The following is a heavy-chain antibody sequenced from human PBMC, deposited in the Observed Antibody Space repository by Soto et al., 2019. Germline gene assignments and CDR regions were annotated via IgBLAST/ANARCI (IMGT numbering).Heavy chain of an antibody. J-gene: IGHJ6*02. V-gene: IGHV1-69*12. D-gene: IGHD5-12*01. Sequence: QVQLVQSGGEVKKPGSSVKVFCKASGGTFSSYAISWVRQAPGQGLEWMGGIIPIFGTADYAQKFQGRITNTADESTSTAYMELSSLRSGDTAVYYCASPPIVATIVNDYYGMDVWGQGTTVTVSS. CDR3: ASPPIVATIVNDYYGMDV. CDR2: IIPIFGTA. CDR1: GGTFSSYA.